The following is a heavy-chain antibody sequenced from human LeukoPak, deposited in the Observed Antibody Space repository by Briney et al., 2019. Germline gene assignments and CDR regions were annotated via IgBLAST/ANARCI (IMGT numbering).Heavy chain of an antibody. CDR3: AISYYDILTGYYWFDP. V-gene: IGHV4-34*01. Sequence: PSETLSLTCAVSGGSISRGGYYWSWIRQPPGKGLEWIGEINHSRSTNYNPSLKSRVTISVDTSKNQFSLKLSSVTAADTAVYYCAISYYDILTGYYWFDPWGQGTLVAVSS. J-gene: IGHJ5*02. CDR1: GGSISRGGYY. CDR2: INHSRST. D-gene: IGHD3-9*01.